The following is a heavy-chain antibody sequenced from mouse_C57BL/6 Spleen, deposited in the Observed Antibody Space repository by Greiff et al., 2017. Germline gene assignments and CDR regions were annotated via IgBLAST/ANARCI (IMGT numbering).Heavy chain of an antibody. Sequence: QVTLKVSGPGILQSSQTLSLTCSFSGFSLSTSGMDVSWIRQPSGKGLEWLAHIYWDDDKRYNPSLKSRLTISKDTSRNQVFLKITSVDTADTATYYCARRARTYYSNSFSGYAMDYWGQGTSVTVSS. V-gene: IGHV8-12*01. D-gene: IGHD2-5*01. J-gene: IGHJ4*01. CDR3: ARRARTYYSNSFSGYAMDY. CDR1: GFSLSTSGMD. CDR2: IYWDDDK.